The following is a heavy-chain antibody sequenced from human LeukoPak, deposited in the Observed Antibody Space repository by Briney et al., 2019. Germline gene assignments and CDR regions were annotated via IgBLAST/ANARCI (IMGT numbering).Heavy chain of an antibody. J-gene: IGHJ5*02. CDR1: GGSISSYY. Sequence: PSETLSLTCTVSGGSISSYYWSWIRQPPGKGLEWIGYIYYSGSTNYNPSLKSRVTISVDTSKNQFSLKLSSVNAADTAVYYCARGWWLHSEANWFDPWGQGTLVTVSS. CDR3: ARGWWLHSEANWFDP. D-gene: IGHD2-21*01. V-gene: IGHV4-59*01. CDR2: IYYSGST.